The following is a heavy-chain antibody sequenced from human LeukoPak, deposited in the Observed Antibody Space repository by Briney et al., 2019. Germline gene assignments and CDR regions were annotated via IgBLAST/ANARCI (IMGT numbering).Heavy chain of an antibody. V-gene: IGHV3-53*01. J-gene: IGHJ4*02. CDR1: GFTFSSYS. D-gene: IGHD5-24*01. CDR2: IYGGDNI. Sequence: GGVLRLSCAGSGFTFSSYSLNWVRQAPAKGLEGVSVIYGGDNISYADSVKGRFTISRDNSKNALYLQINSLRDEHTAVYYCARGAGYNCPYYFDYWRQGTLVTVSS. CDR3: ARGAGYNCPYYFDY.